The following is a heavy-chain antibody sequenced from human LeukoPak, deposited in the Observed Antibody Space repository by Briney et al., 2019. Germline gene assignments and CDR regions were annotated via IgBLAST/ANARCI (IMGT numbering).Heavy chain of an antibody. CDR1: GYTFTGYY. V-gene: IGHV1-2*02. D-gene: IGHD2-2*01. Sequence: ASVKVSCKASGYTFTGYYVHWVRQAPGQGLEWMGWINPNSGGTNYAQKFQGRVTMTRDTSISTAYMELSRLRSDDTAVYYCARLSSTSWDIDYWGQGTLVTVSS. CDR3: ARLSSTSWDIDY. J-gene: IGHJ4*02. CDR2: INPNSGGT.